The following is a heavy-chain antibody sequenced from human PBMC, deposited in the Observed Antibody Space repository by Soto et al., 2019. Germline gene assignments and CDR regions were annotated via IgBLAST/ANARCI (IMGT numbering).Heavy chain of an antibody. D-gene: IGHD3-16*01. CDR3: AREVWEGGAVFGSNTYSYYHGMDV. CDR1: GFTFSSYW. V-gene: IGHV3-7*05. CDR2: IKRDGSEK. Sequence: EVQLVESGGGLVQPGGSLRVSCAASGFTFSSYWMSWVRQAPGKGLQWVANIKRDGSEKYYVDSVKGRFIISRDNAKNSLYLQMNSLRVEDTAVYYCAREVWEGGAVFGSNTYSYYHGMDVWGQGTTVTVSS. J-gene: IGHJ6*02.